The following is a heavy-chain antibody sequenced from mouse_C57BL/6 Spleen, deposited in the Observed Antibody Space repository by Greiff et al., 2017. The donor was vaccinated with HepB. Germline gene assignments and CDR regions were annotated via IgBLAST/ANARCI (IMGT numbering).Heavy chain of an antibody. CDR2: IYPGDGDT. V-gene: IGHV1-82*01. CDR1: GYAFSSSW. CDR3: ARGCPLNYGSYAMDY. D-gene: IGHD1-1*01. J-gene: IGHJ4*01. Sequence: VQLQQSGPELVKPGASVKISCKASGYAFSSSWMNWVKQRPGKGLEWIGRIYPGDGDTNYNGTIKGKDTLTADKSSSTDYMQLSSLTSEDSAVYFCARGCPLNYGSYAMDYWGQGTSVTVSS.